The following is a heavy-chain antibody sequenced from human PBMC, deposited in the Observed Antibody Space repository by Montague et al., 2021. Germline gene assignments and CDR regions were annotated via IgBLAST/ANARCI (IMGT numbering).Heavy chain of an antibody. D-gene: IGHD4-17*01. CDR3: ARQATVTTEVGWNYFDY. V-gene: IGHV3-74*01. J-gene: IGHJ4*02. Sequence: SLRLSCAASGFTFSRYWTHWVRQAPGKGLVWVSRINSDGSSTSYADSVKGRFTISRDNAKNSLYLQMNSLRAEDTAVYYCARQATVTTEVGWNYFDYWGQGTLVTVS. CDR1: GFTFSRYW. CDR2: INSDGSST.